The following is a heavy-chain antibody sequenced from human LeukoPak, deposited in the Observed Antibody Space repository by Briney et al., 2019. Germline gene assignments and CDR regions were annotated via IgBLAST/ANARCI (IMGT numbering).Heavy chain of an antibody. CDR3: ARDSLGYCSGGSCYSGAFDM. CDR1: RGTFIRYA. Sequence: SVKVSSKASRGTFIRYAISWVRQAPGQGLEWMGRIIPIFGTANYAQRFQGRVTITADESTSTAYMELSSLRSEDTAVYYCARDSLGYCSGGSCYSGAFDMWGQGTMVTVS. D-gene: IGHD2-15*01. V-gene: IGHV1-69*13. J-gene: IGHJ3*02. CDR2: IIPIFGTA.